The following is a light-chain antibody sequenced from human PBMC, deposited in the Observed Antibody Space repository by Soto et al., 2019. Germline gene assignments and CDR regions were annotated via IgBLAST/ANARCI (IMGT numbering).Light chain of an antibody. Sequence: EIVMTQSPATLSVSPGETTRLSCRASQSINSDVAWYQQKVGQTPRLLIHGASTRATGIAARFSGSGSGTDFTLTISRLEPEDFAVYYCQQYGSSRTFGQGTKVDIK. CDR1: QSINSD. CDR3: QQYGSSRT. V-gene: IGKV3-20*01. CDR2: GAS. J-gene: IGKJ1*01.